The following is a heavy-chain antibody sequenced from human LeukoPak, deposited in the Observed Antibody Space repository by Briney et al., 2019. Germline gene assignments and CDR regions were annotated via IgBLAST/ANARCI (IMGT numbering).Heavy chain of an antibody. V-gene: IGHV4-4*07. D-gene: IGHD2-2*01. CDR3: ARYYCGSTDCPGIDY. Sequence: SETLSLTCTVSGGSISSYYWSWIRQPAGKGLEWIGRIYTSGSTNYNPSLKSRVTMSVDTSKNQFSLMLTSVTAADTAVYYCARYYCGSTDCPGIDYWGQGTLVTVSS. J-gene: IGHJ4*02. CDR1: GGSISSYY. CDR2: IYTSGST.